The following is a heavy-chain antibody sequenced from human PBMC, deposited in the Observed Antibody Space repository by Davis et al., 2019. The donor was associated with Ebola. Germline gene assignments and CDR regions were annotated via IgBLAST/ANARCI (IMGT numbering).Heavy chain of an antibody. CDR1: GGSISSYY. V-gene: IGHV4-59*01. CDR2: IYYSGST. D-gene: IGHD5-18*01. J-gene: IGHJ5*02. CDR3: ARDSSGQLWPDTGWFDP. Sequence: MPGGSLRLSCTVSGGSISSYYWSWIRQPPGKGLEWIGYIYYSGSTNYNPSLKSRVTISVDTSKNQFSLKLSSVTAADTAVYYCARDSSGQLWPDTGWFDPWGQGTLVTVSS.